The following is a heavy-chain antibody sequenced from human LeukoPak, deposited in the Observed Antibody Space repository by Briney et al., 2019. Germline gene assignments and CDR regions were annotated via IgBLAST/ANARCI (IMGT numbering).Heavy chain of an antibody. J-gene: IGHJ5*02. Sequence: GGSPRLSCVASGFTFSSHAMAWVRQAPGKGLEWVSVISGDGGYTSYGDSVKGRFTISRDDSKNTLYLQMNSLRVEDAAVYYCAQSGYSGYDYPSWGQGTLVTVSS. D-gene: IGHD5-12*01. CDR3: AQSGYSGYDYPS. CDR2: ISGDGGYT. V-gene: IGHV3-23*01. CDR1: GFTFSSHA.